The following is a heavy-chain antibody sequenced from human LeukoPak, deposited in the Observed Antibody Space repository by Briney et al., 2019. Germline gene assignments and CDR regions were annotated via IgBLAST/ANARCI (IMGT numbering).Heavy chain of an antibody. CDR1: GGSFSGYY. Sequence: PSETRSLTWAVYGGSFSGYYWSWIRQPPGKGLEWIGEINHSGSTNYNPSLKSRVTISVGTSKNQFSLKLSSVTAADTAVYYCARVRYSSGWHYYYYYYMDVWGKGTTVTVSS. D-gene: IGHD6-19*01. V-gene: IGHV4-34*01. CDR3: ARVRYSSGWHYYYYYYMDV. J-gene: IGHJ6*03. CDR2: INHSGST.